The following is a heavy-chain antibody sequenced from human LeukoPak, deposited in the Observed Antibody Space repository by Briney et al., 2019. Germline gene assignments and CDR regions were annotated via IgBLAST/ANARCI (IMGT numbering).Heavy chain of an antibody. D-gene: IGHD7-27*01. CDR1: GYTFTGYY. Sequence: ASVKVSCKASGYTFTGYYMHWVRQAPGQGLEWMGWINPNSGGTNYAQKFQGRVTMTRDTSTNTAYMEMRSLRSDDTAIYYCARVRLVWGMETFDLWGQGTMVTASS. CDR2: INPNSGGT. J-gene: IGHJ3*01. CDR3: ARVRLVWGMETFDL. V-gene: IGHV1-2*02.